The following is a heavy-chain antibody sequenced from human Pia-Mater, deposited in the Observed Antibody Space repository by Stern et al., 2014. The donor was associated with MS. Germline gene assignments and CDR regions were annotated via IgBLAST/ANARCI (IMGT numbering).Heavy chain of an antibody. Sequence: VQLVESGGGVVQPGRSLRLSCAASGFTFSSYGMHWVRQAPGKGLEWVAVIWTDGSNKYYADSVKGRFTISRDNSKNTLYLQMNSLRAEDTAVYYCARDPLYCSGGSCYSGTAMVSFDYWGQGTLVTVSS. V-gene: IGHV3-33*01. CDR2: IWTDGSNK. J-gene: IGHJ4*02. CDR3: ARDPLYCSGGSCYSGTAMVSFDY. CDR1: GFTFSSYG. D-gene: IGHD2-15*01.